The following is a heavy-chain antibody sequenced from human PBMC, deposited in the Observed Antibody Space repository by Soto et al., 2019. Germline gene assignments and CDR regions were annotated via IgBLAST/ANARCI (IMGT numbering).Heavy chain of an antibody. D-gene: IGHD2-15*01. CDR1: GFTLSSYC. CDR2: INSDGSST. Sequence: PGGSLRLSCAASGFTLSSYCMHWVRQAPGKGLLWVSRINSDGSSTGYADSVKGRFTISRDNAKNTPYLQMNSLRAEDTAAYYCAREWDPGYCTGGSCYLGLFYYYYYMDVLGKGTTVTVSS. CDR3: AREWDPGYCTGGSCYLGLFYYYYYMDV. V-gene: IGHV3-74*01. J-gene: IGHJ6*03.